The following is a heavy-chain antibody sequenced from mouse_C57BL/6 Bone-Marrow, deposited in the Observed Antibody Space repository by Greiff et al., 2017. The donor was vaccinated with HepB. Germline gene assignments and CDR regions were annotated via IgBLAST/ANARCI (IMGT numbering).Heavy chain of an antibody. J-gene: IGHJ4*01. CDR2: IYPGSGST. D-gene: IGHD3-2*02. CDR3: ARDSSGYVYAMDY. V-gene: IGHV1-55*01. CDR1: GYTFTSYW. Sequence: QVQLQQPGAELVKPGASVKMSCKASGYTFTSYWITWVKQRPGQGLEWIGDIYPGSGSTNYNEKFKSKATLTVDTSSRTAYMQLSSLTSEDTAVYYCARDSSGYVYAMDYWGQGTSVTASS.